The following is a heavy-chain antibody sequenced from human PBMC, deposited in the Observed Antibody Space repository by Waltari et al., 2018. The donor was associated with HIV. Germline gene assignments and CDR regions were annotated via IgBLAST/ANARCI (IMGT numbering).Heavy chain of an antibody. CDR1: GYTFTSYG. J-gene: IGHJ4*02. V-gene: IGHV1-18*01. CDR3: ARDKTTYYYGSGVSY. D-gene: IGHD3-10*01. CDR2: ISAYKGNT. Sequence: QVQLVQSGAEVKKPGASVKVSCKASGYTFTSYGISWVRQAPGQGLEWRGWISAYKGNTNDAQELQGRVTMTTDTSTSTAYMELRSLRSDDTAVYYCARDKTTYYYGSGVSYWGQGTLVTVSS.